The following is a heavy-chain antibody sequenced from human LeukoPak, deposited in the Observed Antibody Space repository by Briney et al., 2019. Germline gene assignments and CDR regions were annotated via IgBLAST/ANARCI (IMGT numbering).Heavy chain of an antibody. J-gene: IGHJ4*02. CDR3: ARDEKAFRYYYDSSGYYGY. D-gene: IGHD3-22*01. CDR1: GFTFDDYG. Sequence: GGSLRLSCAASGFTFDDYGMSWVRQAPGKGLEWVSGISWNGGSTGYADSVKARFPISRDNAKNSLYLQMNSLRAEDTALYYCARDEKAFRYYYDSSGYYGYWGQGTLVTVSS. V-gene: IGHV3-20*04. CDR2: ISWNGGST.